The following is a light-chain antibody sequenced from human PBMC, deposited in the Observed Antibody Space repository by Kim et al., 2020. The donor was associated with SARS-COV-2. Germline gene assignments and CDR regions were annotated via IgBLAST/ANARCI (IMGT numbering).Light chain of an antibody. CDR1: QNIDNW. J-gene: IGKJ1*01. CDR3: QQYETYWT. CDR2: KAS. Sequence: DIQMTQSPSTLSASVGDRVTITCRASQNIDNWLAWYQQKPGKAPKLLIYKASRLHSGVPSRFSGSGSGTEFTLTISRLQPDDFGIYFCQQYETYWTFGLGTKVDIK. V-gene: IGKV1-5*03.